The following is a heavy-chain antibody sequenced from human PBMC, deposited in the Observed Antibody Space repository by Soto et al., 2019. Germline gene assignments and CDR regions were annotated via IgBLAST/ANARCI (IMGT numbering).Heavy chain of an antibody. J-gene: IGHJ4*02. D-gene: IGHD5-12*01. V-gene: IGHV3-23*01. CDR2: IRGSGGPT. CDR3: VKDFRGGYDWTHD. CDR1: GFTFSNYA. Sequence: EVQLLESGGDLVQPGGSLILSCAASGFTFSNYAMSWVRQAPGKGLEWVSLIRGSGGPTNYADSVKGRFTVSRDDSENMLFLQMNSLRAEDTAVYYCVKDFRGGYDWTHDWGQGTLVTVSS.